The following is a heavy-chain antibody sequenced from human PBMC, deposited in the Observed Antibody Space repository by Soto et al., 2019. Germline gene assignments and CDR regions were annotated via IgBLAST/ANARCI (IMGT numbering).Heavy chain of an antibody. J-gene: IGHJ4*02. Sequence: SETLSLTCTVSGVSISSSSYYWGWIRQPPGKGLEWIGSIYYSGSTYYNPSLKSRVTISVDTSKNQFSLKLSSVTAADTAVYYCARIVATISEYYFDYWGQGTLVTLSS. V-gene: IGHV4-39*01. CDR3: ARIVATISEYYFDY. CDR2: IYYSGST. D-gene: IGHD5-12*01. CDR1: GVSISSSSYY.